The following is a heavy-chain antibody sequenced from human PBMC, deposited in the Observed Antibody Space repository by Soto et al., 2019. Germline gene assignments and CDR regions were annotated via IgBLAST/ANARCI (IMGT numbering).Heavy chain of an antibody. V-gene: IGHV1-58*01. CDR1: GFTFTSSA. D-gene: IGHD2-15*01. J-gene: IGHJ3*02. CDR3: AAVDIGIVVVVAATTGYAFDI. Sequence: SVKVSCKASGFTFTSSAVQWVRQARGQRLEWIGWIVVGSGNTNYAQKFQERVTITRDMSTSTAYMELSSLRSEDTAVYYCAAVDIGIVVVVAATTGYAFDIWGQGTMVTVSS. CDR2: IVVGSGNT.